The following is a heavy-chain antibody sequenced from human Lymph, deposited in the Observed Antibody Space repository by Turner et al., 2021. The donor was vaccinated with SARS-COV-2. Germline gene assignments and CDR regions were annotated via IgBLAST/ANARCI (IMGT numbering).Heavy chain of an antibody. J-gene: IGHJ4*02. Sequence: QVQLVESGGGVVQPGRSLRLSCAASGFTFSSYAMPGVRQAPGKGLEWVALISYDGSNKYYADSVKGRFTISRDNSKNTLYLQMNSLRAEDTAVYYCARDVGAALDYWGQGTLVTVSS. CDR3: ARDVGAALDY. CDR2: ISYDGSNK. V-gene: IGHV3-30-3*01. CDR1: GFTFSSYA. D-gene: IGHD6-25*01.